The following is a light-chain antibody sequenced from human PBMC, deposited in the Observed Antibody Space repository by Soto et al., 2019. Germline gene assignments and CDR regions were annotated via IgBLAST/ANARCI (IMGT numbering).Light chain of an antibody. Sequence: IQITQSPSSLSASIRDRVTITCRASQNIGSFLNWYKQKXGEAPRXXGYSAFRIQSGVPSRFNASGSGTDFTLSISSLQPEDFSTYYCQQGSTTPITFGLGTRLEIK. J-gene: IGKJ5*01. CDR2: SAF. V-gene: IGKV1-39*01. CDR3: QQGSTTPIT. CDR1: QNIGSF.